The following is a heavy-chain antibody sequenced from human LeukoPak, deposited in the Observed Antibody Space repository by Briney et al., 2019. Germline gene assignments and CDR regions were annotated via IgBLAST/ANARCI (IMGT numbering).Heavy chain of an antibody. Sequence: SQTLSLTCAVSGGSISSGGYYWSWIRQPPGKGLEWIGEINHSGSTNYNPSLKSRVTISVDTSKNQFSLKLSSVTAADTAVYYCARARSSGWYAYWFDPWGQGTLVTVSS. CDR2: INHSGST. V-gene: IGHV4-30-2*01. CDR1: GGSISSGGYY. CDR3: ARARSSGWYAYWFDP. J-gene: IGHJ5*02. D-gene: IGHD6-19*01.